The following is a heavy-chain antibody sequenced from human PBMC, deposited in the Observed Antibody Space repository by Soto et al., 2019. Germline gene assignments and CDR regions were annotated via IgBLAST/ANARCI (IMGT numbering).Heavy chain of an antibody. CDR3: ARDPIAAAGSTRSPFDY. CDR1: GYTFTSYY. CDR2: INPSGGST. V-gene: IGHV1-46*01. D-gene: IGHD6-13*01. Sequence: GASVKVSCKASGYTFTSYYMHWVRQAPGQGLEWMGIINPSGGSTSYAQKFQGRVTMTRDTSTSTVYMELSSLRSEDTAVYYCARDPIAAAGSTRSPFDYWGQGTQVTVSS. J-gene: IGHJ4*02.